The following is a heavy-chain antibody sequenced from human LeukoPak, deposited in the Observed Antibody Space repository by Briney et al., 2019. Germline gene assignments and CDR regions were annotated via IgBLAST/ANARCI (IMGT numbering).Heavy chain of an antibody. J-gene: IGHJ4*02. CDR1: GFTFSSYA. V-gene: IGHV3-23*01. D-gene: IGHD1-26*01. CDR3: ARFIVGATAYDY. CDR2: ISGSGGST. Sequence: GGSLRLSCAAPGFTFSSYAMSWVRQAPGKGLEWVSAISGSGGSTYYADSVNGRFTISRDNSKNTLYLQMNSLRAEDTAVYYCARFIVGATAYDYWGQGTLVTVSS.